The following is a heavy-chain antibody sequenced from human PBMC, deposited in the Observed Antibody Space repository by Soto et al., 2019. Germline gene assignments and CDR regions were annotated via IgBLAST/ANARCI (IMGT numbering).Heavy chain of an antibody. CDR3: ASSPAFSSSWYGLPTDPSHGMAV. CDR1: GYTFTSFY. D-gene: IGHD6-13*01. V-gene: IGHV1-46*01. J-gene: IGHJ6*02. Sequence: QMQLVQSGAEVKRPGASVRVSCKSSGYTFTSFYIHLGRQAPGQGLERMGIINPSGGITNFAQRFKGRVTMTRDMSTNTHYMELSSLKSDDTAVYYCASSPAFSSSWYGLPTDPSHGMAVWGQGTTVTVS. CDR2: INPSGGIT.